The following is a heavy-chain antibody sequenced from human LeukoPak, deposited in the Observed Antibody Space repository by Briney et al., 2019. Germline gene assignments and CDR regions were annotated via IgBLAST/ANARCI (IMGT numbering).Heavy chain of an antibody. CDR3: ARDKSYGDSEDY. Sequence: GRSLRLSCAASGFTFSSYAMHWVRQAPGKGLEWVANINQDGSEKYYVDSVKGRFTISRDNAKNSMYLQMNSLRAEDTAVYYCARDKSYGDSEDYWGQGTLVTVSS. J-gene: IGHJ4*02. D-gene: IGHD4-17*01. CDR2: INQDGSEK. CDR1: GFTFSSYA. V-gene: IGHV3-7*05.